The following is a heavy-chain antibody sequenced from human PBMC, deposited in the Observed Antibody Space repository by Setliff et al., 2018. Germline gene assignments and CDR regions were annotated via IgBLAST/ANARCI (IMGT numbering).Heavy chain of an antibody. CDR2: INHSGST. J-gene: IGHJ4*02. Sequence: SETLSLTCAVYGGSFSGYYWSWIRQPPGKGLEWIGVINHSGSTNYNPSLKSRVTISVDTSKNQFSLKLSSVTAADTAVYYCARTPDGFLGDGYNLNTLGYFDSWGQGTLVTVSS. V-gene: IGHV4-34*01. CDR1: GGSFSGYY. CDR3: ARTPDGFLGDGYNLNTLGYFDS. D-gene: IGHD3-3*01.